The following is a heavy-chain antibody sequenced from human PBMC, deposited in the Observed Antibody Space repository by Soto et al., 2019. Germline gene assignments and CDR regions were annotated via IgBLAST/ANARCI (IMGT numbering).Heavy chain of an antibody. CDR3: ARAPGIVVVPAAAHNYYYGMDV. D-gene: IGHD2-2*01. J-gene: IGHJ6*02. CDR1: GYTFTSYG. V-gene: IGHV1-18*01. Sequence: ASVKVSCKASGYTFTSYGISWVRQAPGQGLEWMGWISAYNGNTNYAQKLQGRVTMTTDTSTSTAYMELRSLRSDDTAVYYCARAPGIVVVPAAAHNYYYGMDVWGQGTTVTVSS. CDR2: ISAYNGNT.